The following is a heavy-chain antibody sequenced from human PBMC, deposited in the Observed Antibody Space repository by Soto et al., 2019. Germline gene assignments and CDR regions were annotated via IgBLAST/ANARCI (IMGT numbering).Heavy chain of an antibody. CDR3: ARDGHCITTSCYGNWFDS. CDR2: INNDSSHT. Sequence: GGSLRLSCAASGFTFSSYGMHWVRQVPGKARVGFSRINNDSSHTSYADSVKGRFTISRDNARNTLYLEMNSLRAEDTAVYYCARDGHCITTSCYGNWFDSWGQGTLVTVSS. D-gene: IGHD2-2*01. J-gene: IGHJ5*01. CDR1: GFTFSSYG. V-gene: IGHV3-74*01.